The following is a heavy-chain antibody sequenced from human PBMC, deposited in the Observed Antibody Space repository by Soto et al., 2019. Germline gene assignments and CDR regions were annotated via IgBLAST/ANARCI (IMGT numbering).Heavy chain of an antibody. CDR1: GGTFSSYA. V-gene: IGHV1-69*13. CDR2: IIPIFGTA. CDR3: ARGDQSGYGPDDY. D-gene: IGHD6-25*01. Sequence: VKHSCKASGGTFSSYAISWVRQAPGQGLEWMGGIIPIFGTANYAQKFQGRVTITADESTSTAYMELSSLRSEDTAVYLVARGDQSGYGPDDYWGKRTSVTVSS. J-gene: IGHJ4*02.